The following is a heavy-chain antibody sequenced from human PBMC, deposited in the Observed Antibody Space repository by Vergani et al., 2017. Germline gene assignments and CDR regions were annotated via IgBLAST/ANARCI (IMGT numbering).Heavy chain of an antibody. CDR2: INHSGST. CDR3: ARDLEIAAAGIYYYYCMDV. V-gene: IGHV4-34*01. CDR1: GGSFSGYY. J-gene: IGHJ6*02. Sequence: QVQLQQWGAGLLKPSETLSLTCAVYGGSFSGYYWSWIRQPPGKGLEWIGEINHSGSTNYNPSLKSRVTISVDTSKNQFSLKLSSVTAADTAVYYCARDLEIAAAGIYYYYCMDVWGQGTTVTVSS. D-gene: IGHD6-13*01.